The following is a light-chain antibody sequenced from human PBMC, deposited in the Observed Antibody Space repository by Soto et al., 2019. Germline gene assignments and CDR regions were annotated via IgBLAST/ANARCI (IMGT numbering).Light chain of an antibody. CDR2: AAS. CDR1: QSFGSY. V-gene: IGKV1-39*01. Sequence: DIQMTQSPSSLSASVGDRVTITCRASQSFGSYLNWYQQKPAKAPELLIFAASSLQSGVPSRFSGGASGTDFTLTISSLQPEDFATYYCQQSYTAPVTFGPGTKVDIK. J-gene: IGKJ3*01. CDR3: QQSYTAPVT.